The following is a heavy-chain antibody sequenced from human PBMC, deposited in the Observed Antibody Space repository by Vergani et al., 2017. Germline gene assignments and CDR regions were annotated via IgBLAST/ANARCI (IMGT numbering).Heavy chain of an antibody. CDR3: ASDTHSGQRADR. D-gene: IGHD6-19*01. CDR1: FDSIRNPY. V-gene: IGHV4-59*11. CDR2: IHYSENT. Sequence: QVQLQESAPGLVKSSETLSLTCSVSFDSIRNPYCNWIRQPPGKELGWIGSIHYSENTNYNPSLKTQVTISVDTSKNQFSLTLTSLTAADTAVYYCASDTHSGQRADRWGQGILVTVTS. J-gene: IGHJ5*02.